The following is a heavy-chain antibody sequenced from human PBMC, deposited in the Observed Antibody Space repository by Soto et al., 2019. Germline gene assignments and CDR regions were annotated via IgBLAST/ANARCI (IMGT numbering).Heavy chain of an antibody. D-gene: IGHD3-10*01. V-gene: IGHV4-39*01. CDR1: GGSISSSSYY. CDR3: ARGSGSGSSSRYYYGMDV. J-gene: IGHJ6*02. Sequence: SETRSLTCTVSGGSISSSSYYWGWIRHPPGKGLEWIGSIYYSGSTYYNPSLKSRVTISVDTPKNQFSLKLSSVTAADTAVYYCARGSGSGSSSRYYYGMDVWGQGTTVT. CDR2: IYYSGST.